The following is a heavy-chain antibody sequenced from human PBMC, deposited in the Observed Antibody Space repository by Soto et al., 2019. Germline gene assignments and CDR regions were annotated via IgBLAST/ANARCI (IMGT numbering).Heavy chain of an antibody. CDR1: GFTFDDYA. Sequence: EVLLVESGGGLVQPGRSLRLACAASGFTFDDYAMHWVRQGPGKGLEWVSGISWNSGRIDYADSVKGRFTTSRDNAKKSLYLQMNSLRGEDTALYYCAKDIREYGSGWTYVHNWGQGTLVTVPS. D-gene: IGHD6-19*01. CDR2: ISWNSGRI. CDR3: AKDIREYGSGWTYVHN. J-gene: IGHJ4*02. V-gene: IGHV3-9*01.